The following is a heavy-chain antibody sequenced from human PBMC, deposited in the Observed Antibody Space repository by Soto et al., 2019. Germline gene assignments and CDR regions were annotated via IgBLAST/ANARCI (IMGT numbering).Heavy chain of an antibody. D-gene: IGHD2-15*01. Sequence: SETLSLTCTVSGGSISSGDYYWSWIRQPPGKGLEWIGYIYYSGSTYYNPSLKSRVTISVDTSKNQFSLKLSSVTAADTAVYYCARAAIVVVVAATDEGFDWFDPWGQGTRVTVSS. J-gene: IGHJ5*02. V-gene: IGHV4-30-4*01. CDR1: GGSISSGDYY. CDR3: ARAAIVVVVAATDEGFDWFDP. CDR2: IYYSGST.